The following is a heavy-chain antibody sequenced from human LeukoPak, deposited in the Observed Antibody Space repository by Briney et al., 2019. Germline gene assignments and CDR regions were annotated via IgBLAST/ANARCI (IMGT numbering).Heavy chain of an antibody. J-gene: IGHJ6*02. V-gene: IGHV2-5*01. CDR2: IHWNGDQ. CDR1: GGSISSYY. CDR3: AHRRVAFGMDV. Sequence: TLSLTCTVSGGSISSYYWSWIRQPPGKALEWLAGIHWNGDQHYSPSLNTRLTITQDTSKNQVLLTMTNMDPVDTATYFCAHRRVAFGMDVWGQGATVTVSS.